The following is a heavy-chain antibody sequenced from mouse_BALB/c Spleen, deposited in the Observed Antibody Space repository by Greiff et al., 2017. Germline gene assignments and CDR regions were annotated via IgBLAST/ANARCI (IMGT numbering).Heavy chain of an antibody. D-gene: IGHD1-1*01. J-gene: IGHJ4*01. CDR2: ISSGGSYT. Sequence: DVKLVESGGGLVKPGGSLKLSCAASGFTFSSYAMSWVRQSPEKRLEWVAEISSGGSYTYYPDTVTGRFTISRDNAKNTLYLEMSSLRSEDTAMYYCAREGAVVADYYAMDYWGQGTSVTVSS. CDR3: AREGAVVADYYAMDY. V-gene: IGHV5-9-4*01. CDR1: GFTFSSYA.